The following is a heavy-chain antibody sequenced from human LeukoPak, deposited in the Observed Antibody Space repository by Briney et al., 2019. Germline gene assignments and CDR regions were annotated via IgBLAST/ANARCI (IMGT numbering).Heavy chain of an antibody. V-gene: IGHV1-8*01. D-gene: IGHD3-22*01. J-gene: IGHJ4*02. CDR2: MSPSSGNT. CDR1: GYTFSSHE. CDR3: ARWEYDSSGHYPYYFDY. Sequence: ASVKVSCKASGYTFSSHEISWVRQATGDRLEWMGWMSPSSGNTGYAQKFQDRVTMTRDTSIITAYMELSSLRSEDTAVYYCARWEYDSSGHYPYYFDYWGQGTLVTVSS.